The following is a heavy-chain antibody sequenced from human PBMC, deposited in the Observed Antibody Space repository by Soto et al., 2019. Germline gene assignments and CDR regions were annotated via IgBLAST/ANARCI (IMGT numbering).Heavy chain of an antibody. J-gene: IGHJ6*02. CDR3: AREKTSCGMDV. Sequence: QVQLVQSGAQVKKPGASVKVSCKASGDTFTSYDINWVRQATGQGLEWMGWMNPNSGNTGYAQKFQCRVNMTRNTSISTAYMELSSLRSEDPAVYYCAREKTSCGMDVWGQGTTVTVSS. CDR1: GDTFTSYD. CDR2: MNPNSGNT. V-gene: IGHV1-8*01.